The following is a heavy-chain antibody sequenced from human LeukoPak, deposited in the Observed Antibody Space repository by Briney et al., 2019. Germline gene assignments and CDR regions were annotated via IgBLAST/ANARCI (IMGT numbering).Heavy chain of an antibody. D-gene: IGHD6-19*01. CDR2: IYYSGST. Sequence: SETLSLTCTVSGGSISSYYWSWTRQPPGKGLEWIGYIYYSGSTNYNPSLKSRVTISVDTSKNQFSLKLSSVTAADTAVYYCARLAVAGISWGQGTLVTVSS. CDR3: ARLAVAGIS. CDR1: GGSISSYY. V-gene: IGHV4-59*01. J-gene: IGHJ4*02.